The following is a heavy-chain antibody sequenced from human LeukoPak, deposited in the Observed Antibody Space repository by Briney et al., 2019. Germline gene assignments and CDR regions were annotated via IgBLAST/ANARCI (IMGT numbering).Heavy chain of an antibody. CDR2: ISSSGSTI. Sequence: GGSLRLSCAASGFTFSSYEMNWVRQAPGKGLEWVSYISSSGSTIYYADSVKGRSTISRDNAKNSLYLQMNSLRAEDTAVYYCARESGYYNFDYWGQGTLVTVSS. CDR1: GFTFSSYE. D-gene: IGHD3-9*01. J-gene: IGHJ4*02. CDR3: ARESGYYNFDY. V-gene: IGHV3-48*03.